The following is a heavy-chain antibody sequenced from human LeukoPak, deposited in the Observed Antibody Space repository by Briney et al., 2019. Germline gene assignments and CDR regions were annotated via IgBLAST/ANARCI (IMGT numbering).Heavy chain of an antibody. J-gene: IGHJ6*03. Sequence: PSETLSLTCAVYGGSFSGYYWSWIRQPPGKGLEWIGEINHSGSTNYNPSLKSRVTISVDTSKNQFSLKLSSVTAADTAVNYCARLGLGGYYNSPRHYGYYYYYMDVWGKGTTVTVSS. CDR1: GGSFSGYY. D-gene: IGHD3-3*01. V-gene: IGHV4-34*01. CDR2: INHSGST. CDR3: ARLGLGGYYNSPRHYGYYYYYMDV.